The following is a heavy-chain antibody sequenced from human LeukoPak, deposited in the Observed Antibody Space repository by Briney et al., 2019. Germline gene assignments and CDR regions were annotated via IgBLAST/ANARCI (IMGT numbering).Heavy chain of an antibody. CDR2: INPNSGGT. CDR3: ARDRYCTGGISYFTDDH. CDR1: GYTFTGYY. Sequence: ASVKVSCKASGYTFTGYYMHWVRQAPGQGLEWMGWINPNSGGTYSAQKFQGRVTMTRDTSISTAYMELSRLRSDDTAVYYCARDRYCTGGISYFTDDHWGQGTLVTVSS. J-gene: IGHJ4*02. V-gene: IGHV1-2*02. D-gene: IGHD2-15*01.